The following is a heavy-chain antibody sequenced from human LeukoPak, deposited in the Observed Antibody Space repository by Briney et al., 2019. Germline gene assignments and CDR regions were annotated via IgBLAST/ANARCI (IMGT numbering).Heavy chain of an antibody. J-gene: IGHJ4*02. Sequence: GGSLRLSCAASGFTFSSYWMSWVRQAPGKGLEWVANIKQDGSEKYYVDSVKGRFTISRDNAKNSLYLQMNSLRAEDTAVYYCARPYDSSGYSMYYFDYWGQGTPVTVSS. V-gene: IGHV3-7*01. D-gene: IGHD3-22*01. CDR3: ARPYDSSGYSMYYFDY. CDR2: IKQDGSEK. CDR1: GFTFSSYW.